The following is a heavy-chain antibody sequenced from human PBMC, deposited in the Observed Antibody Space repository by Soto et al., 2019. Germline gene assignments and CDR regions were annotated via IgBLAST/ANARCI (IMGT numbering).Heavy chain of an antibody. Sequence: AASVKVSCKASGYIFTNHYIHWVRQAPGQGLEWMGIINPSGGSTNYLQKFQGRITMTRDTSTSTVYMELSSLRSEDTAVYFCARADYYDSSGFYYDCWGQGSLVTGSS. CDR3: ARADYYDSSGFYYDC. D-gene: IGHD3-22*01. CDR1: GYIFTNHY. J-gene: IGHJ4*02. CDR2: INPSGGST. V-gene: IGHV1-46*01.